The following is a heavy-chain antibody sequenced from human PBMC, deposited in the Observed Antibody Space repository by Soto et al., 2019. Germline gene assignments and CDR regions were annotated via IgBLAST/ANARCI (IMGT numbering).Heavy chain of an antibody. CDR3: ARVEIQPQTHLFDY. D-gene: IGHD5-18*01. Sequence: QVQLQQWGAGLLKPSETLSLTCAVYGGSFSGYYWSWIRQPPGKGLEWIGEINHSGSTNYNPSLKSRVNISVDTSKNQFSLKLSSVTAADTAVYYCARVEIQPQTHLFDYWGQGTLVTVSS. CDR2: INHSGST. J-gene: IGHJ4*02. V-gene: IGHV4-34*01. CDR1: GGSFSGYY.